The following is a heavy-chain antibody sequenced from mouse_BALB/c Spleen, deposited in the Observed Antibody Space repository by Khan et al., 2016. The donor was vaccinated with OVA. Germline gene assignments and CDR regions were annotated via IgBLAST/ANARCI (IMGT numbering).Heavy chain of an antibody. V-gene: IGHV1-7*01. J-gene: IGHJ2*01. D-gene: IGHD1-1*01. CDR2: INPSTGYT. CDR1: GYSFVNYW. CDR3: TRLVNSYGGTFVY. Sequence: QVQLQQSGAELAKPGASVKMSCKASGYSFVNYWIHWIKQRPGQGLEWIGYINPSTGYTEYNQKFREKATLTADTSSSTAYMQLSSLTSEDSAVXQFTRLVNSYGGTFVYWGQGTTLTVSS.